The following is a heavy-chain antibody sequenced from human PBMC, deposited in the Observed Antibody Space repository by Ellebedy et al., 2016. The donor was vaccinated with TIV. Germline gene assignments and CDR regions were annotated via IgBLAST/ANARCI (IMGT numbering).Heavy chain of an antibody. Sequence: GGSLRLSCAVSGFTFSSHAMHWVRQAPGKGLEWVATISYTGGSQNYADSVKGRFTISRDNSKDTQYLQMNSLTPEDTAVYYCARDPLAAAQRGFFDLWGRGTLVTVSS. D-gene: IGHD6-13*01. CDR2: ISYTGGSQ. J-gene: IGHJ2*01. CDR3: ARDPLAAAQRGFFDL. CDR1: GFTFSSHA. V-gene: IGHV3-30-3*01.